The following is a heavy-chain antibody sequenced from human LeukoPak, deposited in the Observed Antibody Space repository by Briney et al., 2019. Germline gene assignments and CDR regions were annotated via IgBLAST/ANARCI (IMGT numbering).Heavy chain of an antibody. CDR1: GXSISSYY. CDR3: ARQQLSQLYYFDN. D-gene: IGHD6-13*01. V-gene: IGHV4-59*01. Sequence: SESLSLTCTVSGXSISSYYGSWIRQPPGKGLEWIGYIYYTGSTNYNPSLKSRVTISVDTSKNQFSLKLSSVTAADTVVYYCARQQLSQLYYFDNWGQGTLVTVSS. CDR2: IYYTGST. J-gene: IGHJ4*02.